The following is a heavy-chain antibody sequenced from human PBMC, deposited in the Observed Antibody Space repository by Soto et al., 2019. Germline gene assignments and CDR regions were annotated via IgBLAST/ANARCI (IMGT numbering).Heavy chain of an antibody. V-gene: IGHV3-9*01. J-gene: IGHJ4*02. CDR2: ISWNSGSI. D-gene: IGHD6-13*01. CDR1: GFTFDDYA. CDR3: AKDRPLGQQLVQKWGGPFDY. Sequence: PGGSLRLSCAASGFTFDDYAMHWVRQAPGKGLEWVSGISWNSGSIGYADSVKGRFTISRDNAKNSLYLQMNSLRAEDTALYYCAKDRPLGQQLVQKWGGPFDYWGQGTLVTVSS.